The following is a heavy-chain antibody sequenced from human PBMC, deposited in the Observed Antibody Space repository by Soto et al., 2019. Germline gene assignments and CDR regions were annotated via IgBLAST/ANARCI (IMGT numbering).Heavy chain of an antibody. CDR1: GFTFSNYA. V-gene: IGHV3-7*01. CDR3: ARESSSALDAFDI. CDR2: IKQDGSEK. D-gene: IGHD6-19*01. Sequence: GGSLRLSCAASGFTFSNYAMSWVRQAPGKGLEWVANIKQDGSEKYYVDSVKGRFTISRDNAKNSLYLQMNSLRAEDTAVYYCARESSSALDAFDIWGQGTMVTVSS. J-gene: IGHJ3*02.